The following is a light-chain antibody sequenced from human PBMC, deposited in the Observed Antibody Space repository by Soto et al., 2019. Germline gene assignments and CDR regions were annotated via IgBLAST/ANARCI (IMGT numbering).Light chain of an antibody. J-gene: IGKJ1*01. Sequence: DIQMTQSPSTLSTPVGGRVTITSRASQSISTWLAWYQQKPGEAPNLLIYKASSLESGVPSRFSGSGSGTEFTLTISSLQPDDFATYYCQQYSSFSTFGQGTKVDIK. CDR1: QSISTW. CDR3: QQYSSFST. CDR2: KAS. V-gene: IGKV1-5*03.